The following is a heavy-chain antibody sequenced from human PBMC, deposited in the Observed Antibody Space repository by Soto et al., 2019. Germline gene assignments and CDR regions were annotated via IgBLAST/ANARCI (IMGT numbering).Heavy chain of an antibody. Sequence: SETLSLTCAVSGGSISSGDYYWSWIRQPPGKGLEWIGYIYYSGSTYYNPSLKSRVTISVDTSKNQFSLKLSSVTAADTAVYYCARYGSGGSCYNGMDVWGQGTTVTVSS. V-gene: IGHV4-30-4*01. CDR3: ARYGSGGSCYNGMDV. CDR1: GGSISSGDYY. CDR2: IYYSGST. D-gene: IGHD2-15*01. J-gene: IGHJ6*02.